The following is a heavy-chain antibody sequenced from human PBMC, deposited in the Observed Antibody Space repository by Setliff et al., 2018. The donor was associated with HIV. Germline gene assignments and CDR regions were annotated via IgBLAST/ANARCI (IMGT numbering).Heavy chain of an antibody. CDR2: MNPNSGNT. CDR1: GYTFTGYY. Sequence: ASVKVSCKASGYTFTGYYMHWVRQAPGQGLEWMGRMNPNSGNTGYAQKFQGRVTMTRNTAISTAYMELRRLKSEDTAVYYCATSTLGWSDDAFDIWGQGTMVTV. CDR3: ATSTLGWSDDAFDI. V-gene: IGHV1-8*02. J-gene: IGHJ3*02. D-gene: IGHD2-21*01.